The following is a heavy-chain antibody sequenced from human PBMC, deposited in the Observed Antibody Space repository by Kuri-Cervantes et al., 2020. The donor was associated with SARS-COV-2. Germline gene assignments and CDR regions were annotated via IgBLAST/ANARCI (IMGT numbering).Heavy chain of an antibody. Sequence: ASVKVSCKASGYTFTGYYMHWVRQAPGQGLEWMGWINPNSGGTNYAQKFRGGVTMTRDTSISTAYMELSRLRSDDTAVYYCARDLGSSSQDDYWGQGTLVTVSS. J-gene: IGHJ4*02. CDR2: INPNSGGT. V-gene: IGHV1-2*02. D-gene: IGHD6-6*01. CDR1: GYTFTGYY. CDR3: ARDLGSSSQDDY.